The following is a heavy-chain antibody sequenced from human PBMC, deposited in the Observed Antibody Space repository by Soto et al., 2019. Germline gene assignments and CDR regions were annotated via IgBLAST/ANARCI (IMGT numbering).Heavy chain of an antibody. CDR2: IYWDDDK. CDR1: GFPLRPRGVG. Sequence: GPTLPNLTRPLTLTCSFPGFPLRPRGVGVSWIRQPPGKALEWLALIYWDDDKRYSPSLKTRLTITKDTSKNQVVLTMTNMDPVDTATYSCAHIGVSRWFDFWGQGTLVTVSS. CDR3: AHIGVSRWFDF. D-gene: IGHD6-13*01. J-gene: IGHJ4*02. V-gene: IGHV2-5*02.